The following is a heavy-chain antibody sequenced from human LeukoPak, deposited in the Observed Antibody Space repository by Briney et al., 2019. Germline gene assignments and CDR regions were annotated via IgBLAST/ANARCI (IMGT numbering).Heavy chain of an antibody. J-gene: IGHJ4*02. D-gene: IGHD1-26*01. CDR3: TREDRPYCPFAY. CDR1: GGSIDITNY. CDR2: IAHDGTT. V-gene: IGHV4-4*02. Sequence: SGTLSLTCGVSGGSIDITNYWSWVRQAPGKGLEWIGEIAHDGTTNYNPSLRSRVAMSFDRANNQFSLSLASVTAADTAVYYCTREDRPYCPFAYWGQGVLVTVSS.